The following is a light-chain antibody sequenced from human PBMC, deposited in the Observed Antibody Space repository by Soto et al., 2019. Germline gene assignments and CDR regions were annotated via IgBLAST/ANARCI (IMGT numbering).Light chain of an antibody. CDR1: SSDVGGYNY. CDR3: SSYAASNNLGV. J-gene: IGLJ2*01. Sequence: QSALTQPPSASGSPGQSVTISCIGTSSDVGGYNYVSWYQQHPGKAPKLMIYEVSKRPSWVPDRFSGSKSGNTASLTVSGLQAEDEADYYCSSYAASNNLGVFGGGTKVT. V-gene: IGLV2-8*01. CDR2: EVS.